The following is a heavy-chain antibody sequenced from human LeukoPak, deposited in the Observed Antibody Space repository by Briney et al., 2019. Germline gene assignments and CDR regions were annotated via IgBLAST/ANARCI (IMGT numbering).Heavy chain of an antibody. V-gene: IGHV3-7*05. D-gene: IGHD2-2*03. CDR3: ARDLDIVVVPASWFYP. CDR2: IKQDGSEK. J-gene: IGHJ5*02. Sequence: GGSLRLSCEVSGFTFSSYWMSWVRQAPGKGLEWVANIKQDGSEKYYVDSVKGRFTISRDNAKNSLYLQMNSLRAEDTAVYYCARDLDIVVVPASWFYPWGQGTLVTVSS. CDR1: GFTFSSYW.